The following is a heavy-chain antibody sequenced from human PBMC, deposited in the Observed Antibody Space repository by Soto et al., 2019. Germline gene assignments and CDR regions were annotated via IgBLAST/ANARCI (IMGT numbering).Heavy chain of an antibody. J-gene: IGHJ4*02. Sequence: PSETLSLTCAVYGGSFSGYYWSWIRQPPGKGLEWIGEINHSGSTNYNPSLKSRVTISVDTSKNQFSLKLSSVTAADTAVYYCASTDYGDYHTQAFDYWGQGTLVTVSS. D-gene: IGHD4-17*01. CDR3: ASTDYGDYHTQAFDY. CDR1: GGSFSGYY. V-gene: IGHV4-34*01. CDR2: INHSGST.